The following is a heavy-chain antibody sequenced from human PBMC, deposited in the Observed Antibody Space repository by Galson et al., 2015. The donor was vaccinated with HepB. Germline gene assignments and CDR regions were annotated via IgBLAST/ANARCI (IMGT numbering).Heavy chain of an antibody. D-gene: IGHD3-10*01. CDR3: TTDVYYGTYWSWLDP. Sequence: SLRLSCAASGFPFNNAWMTWVRQAPGMGLEWVGRIKSITDGETTDYAAPVKGRFTISRDDSKNRLYLQMNSLKPEDTAVYYCTTDVYYGTYWSWLDPWGQGTLVTVSS. CDR1: GFPFNNAW. J-gene: IGHJ5*02. CDR2: IKSITDGETT. V-gene: IGHV3-15*01.